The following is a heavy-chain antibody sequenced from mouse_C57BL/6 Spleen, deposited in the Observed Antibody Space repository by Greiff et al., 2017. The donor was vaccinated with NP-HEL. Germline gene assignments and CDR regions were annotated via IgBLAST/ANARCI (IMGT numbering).Heavy chain of an antibody. V-gene: IGHV1-69*01. Sequence: VKLQQPGAELVMPGASVKLSCKASGYTFTSYWMHWVKQRPGQGLEWIGEIDPSDSYTNYNQKFKGKSTLTVDKSSSTAYMQLSSLTSEDSAVYYCARGGSPYWYFDVWGTGTTVTVSS. D-gene: IGHD1-1*01. CDR2: IDPSDSYT. CDR1: GYTFTSYW. CDR3: ARGGSPYWYFDV. J-gene: IGHJ1*03.